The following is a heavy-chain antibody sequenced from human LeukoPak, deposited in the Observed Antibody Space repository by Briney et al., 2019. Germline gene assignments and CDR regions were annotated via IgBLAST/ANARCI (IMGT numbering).Heavy chain of an antibody. CDR3: ARASSGWYFDI. CDR2: ISSSGSPI. V-gene: IGHV3-48*04. Sequence: PGGSLRLSCAASGFTFTGYSMNWFRQAPGKGLEWVSYISSSGSPIYYTDSVKGRFTISRDNAKNSLYLQMNSLRVDDTAVYYCARASSGWYFDIWGQGTMVTVSS. D-gene: IGHD6-19*01. J-gene: IGHJ3*02. CDR1: GFTFTGYS.